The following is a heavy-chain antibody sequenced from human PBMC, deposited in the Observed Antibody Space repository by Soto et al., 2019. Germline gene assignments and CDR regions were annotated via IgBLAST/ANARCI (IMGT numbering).Heavy chain of an antibody. CDR1: GFTFSSYA. Sequence: GGSLRLSCAASGFTFSSYAMHWVRQAPGKGLEWVAVISYDGSNKYYADSVKGRFTISRDNSKNTLYLQMNSLRAEDTAVYYCARALHVLRYFDWRSLYYYGMDVWGQGTTVTVSS. J-gene: IGHJ6*02. V-gene: IGHV3-30-3*01. D-gene: IGHD3-9*01. CDR3: ARALHVLRYFDWRSLYYYGMDV. CDR2: ISYDGSNK.